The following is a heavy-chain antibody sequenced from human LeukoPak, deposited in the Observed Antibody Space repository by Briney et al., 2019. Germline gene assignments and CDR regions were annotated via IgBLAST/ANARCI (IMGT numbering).Heavy chain of an antibody. CDR2: TSYEGNGT. Sequence: GTSLRLSCAASGFIVSKSVMYWLRQAPGMGLDWVAATSYEGNGTFYAGSVKGRFTMSRDNANNMVYLQMNSLRQGDTALYYCASEVEALLDHWGQGTLVTVSS. CDR3: ASEVEALLDH. CDR1: GFIVSKSV. V-gene: IGHV3-30*03. J-gene: IGHJ4*02. D-gene: IGHD2-15*01.